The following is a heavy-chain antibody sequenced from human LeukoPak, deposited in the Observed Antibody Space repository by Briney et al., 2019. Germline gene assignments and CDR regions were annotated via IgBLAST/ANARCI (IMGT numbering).Heavy chain of an antibody. D-gene: IGHD5-18*01. CDR2: IYNSGST. J-gene: IGHJ4*02. CDR3: ARDRLWIEPLDY. V-gene: IGHV4-38-2*02. CDR1: VYSISRGYY. Sequence: SETLSLTCTVSVYSISRGYYWGWIRQSPGKGLEWIGSIYNSGSTYYNPSLKSRITISVDTSKNQFSLRLRSVTAADTATYYCARDRLWIEPLDYWGQGTLVIVSS.